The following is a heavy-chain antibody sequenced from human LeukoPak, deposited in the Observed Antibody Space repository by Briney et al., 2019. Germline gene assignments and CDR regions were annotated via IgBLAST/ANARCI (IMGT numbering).Heavy chain of an antibody. CDR3: TRYNNDHFDY. Sequence: TGRSLRLSRAGSGFTFGGYGMHWFRQTPGKGLEWVAVIAYDGSRAFYADSVKGRFTISRDNSKNTMSVQMDDLRAEDTAVYYCTRYNNDHFDYWGQGTLVTVSS. J-gene: IGHJ4*02. D-gene: IGHD1-14*01. CDR2: IAYDGSRA. V-gene: IGHV3-33*01. CDR1: GFTFGGYG.